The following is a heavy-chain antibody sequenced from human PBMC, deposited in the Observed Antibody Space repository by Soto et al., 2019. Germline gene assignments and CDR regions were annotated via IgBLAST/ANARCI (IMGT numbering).Heavy chain of an antibody. V-gene: IGHV3-30*18. Sequence: GGSLRLSCAASGFTFSSYGMHWVRQAPGKGLEWVAVISYDGSNKYYADSVKGRFTISRDNSKNTLYLQRNSLRAEDTAVYYCAKDQDYCSSTSCYSDYYYYMDVWGKGTTVTVSS. CDR3: AKDQDYCSSTSCYSDYYYYMDV. D-gene: IGHD2-2*01. CDR2: ISYDGSNK. CDR1: GFTFSSYG. J-gene: IGHJ6*03.